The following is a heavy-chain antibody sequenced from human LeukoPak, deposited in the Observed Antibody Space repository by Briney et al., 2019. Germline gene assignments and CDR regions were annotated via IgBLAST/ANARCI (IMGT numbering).Heavy chain of an antibody. CDR3: ARDSIVATKGYNYYGLDV. J-gene: IGHJ6*02. CDR2: IIPIFGIT. Sequence: SVKVSCKASGGTFSSYTISWVRQAPGQGLEWMGRIIPIFGITKYAQKFQGRVTITADKSTSTANMELSSLRSEDTAVYYCARDSIVATKGYNYYGLDVWGQGTTVTVPS. V-gene: IGHV1-69*04. CDR1: GGTFSSYT. D-gene: IGHD5-12*01.